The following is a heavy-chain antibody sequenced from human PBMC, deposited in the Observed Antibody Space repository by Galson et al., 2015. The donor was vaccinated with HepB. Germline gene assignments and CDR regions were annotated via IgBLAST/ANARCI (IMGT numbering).Heavy chain of an antibody. CDR3: ARPQGGPYCSGGSCYYYYGMDV. D-gene: IGHD2-15*01. Sequence: SLRLSCAASGFTFSDYYMSWIRQAPGKGLEWVSYISSSSSYTNYADSVKGRFTISRDNAKNSLYLQMNSLRDEDTAVYYCARPQGGPYCSGGSCYYYYGMDVWGQGTTVTVSS. CDR1: GFTFSDYY. V-gene: IGHV3-11*06. J-gene: IGHJ6*02. CDR2: ISSSSSYT.